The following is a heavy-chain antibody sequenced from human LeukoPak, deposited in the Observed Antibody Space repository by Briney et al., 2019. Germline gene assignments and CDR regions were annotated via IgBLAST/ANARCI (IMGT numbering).Heavy chain of an antibody. J-gene: IGHJ4*02. V-gene: IGHV4-30-2*01. D-gene: IGHD3-10*01. CDR2: IYHSWSA. Sequence: SETLSLTCTVSGDSLSSGDYSWTWIRQPPGKGLEWIGYIYHSWSAYYNPSLKSRVTISVDESKKQFFLKLASVTAADTAVYYCARGVSGTYYADFWGQGTLVTVSS. CDR3: ARGVSGTYYADF. CDR1: GDSLSSGDYS.